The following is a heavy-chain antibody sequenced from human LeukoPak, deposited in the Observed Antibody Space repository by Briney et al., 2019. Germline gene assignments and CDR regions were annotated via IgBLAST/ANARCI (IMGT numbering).Heavy chain of an antibody. J-gene: IGHJ4*02. CDR3: VKEYHSRGFGAYFDY. D-gene: IGHD3-3*01. V-gene: IGHV3-30*02. Sequence: GGSLRLSCAASGFTLSSYGMHWVRQAPGKGLEWVAVIWYDGSNKYYADSVKGRFTISRDNSINTVDLQMNSLRAEDTAVYYCVKEYHSRGFGAYFDYWGQGTLVTVSS. CDR1: GFTLSSYG. CDR2: IWYDGSNK.